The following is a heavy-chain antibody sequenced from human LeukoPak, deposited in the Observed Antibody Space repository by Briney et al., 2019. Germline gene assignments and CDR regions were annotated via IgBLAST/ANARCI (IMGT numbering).Heavy chain of an antibody. J-gene: IGHJ6*03. Sequence: GASVKVSCKASGYTFTGYYMHWVRQAPGQGLEWMGWINPNSGGTNYAQKFQGRVTITRDMSTSTAYMELSSLRSEDTAVYYCAADKYFSGGSCYYYYIDVLGKGTTVTVSS. CDR2: INPNSGGT. CDR3: AADKYFSGGSCYYYYIDV. V-gene: IGHV1-2*02. CDR1: GYTFTGYY. D-gene: IGHD2-15*01.